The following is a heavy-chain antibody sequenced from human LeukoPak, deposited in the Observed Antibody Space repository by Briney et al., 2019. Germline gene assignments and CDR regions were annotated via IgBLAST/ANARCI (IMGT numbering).Heavy chain of an antibody. CDR1: GGSISSNNYC. J-gene: IGHJ3*02. CDR3: ARGARRNRITMIVVAIMRHDAFDI. V-gene: IGHV4-39*07. CDR2: INHSGST. Sequence: SETLSLTCTVSGGSISSNNYCWGWIRQPPGKGLEWIGEINHSGSTNYNPSLKGRVTISVDTSKNQFSLKLSSVTAADTAVYYCARGARRNRITMIVVAIMRHDAFDIWGQGTMVTVSS. D-gene: IGHD3-22*01.